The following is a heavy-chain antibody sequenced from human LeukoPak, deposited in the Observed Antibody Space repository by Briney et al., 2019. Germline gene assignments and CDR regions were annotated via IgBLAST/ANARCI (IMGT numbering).Heavy chain of an antibody. CDR1: GGSITSSNW. Sequence: PSGTLSLTCAVSGGSITSSNWWSWVRQPPGKGLEWIGEIYHSGSTNYNPSLKSRLIISVDKSKNQFSLRLTSVTAADTAFYYCARGSLAGKTIDSWGQGTLVTVSS. CDR3: ARGSLAGKTIDS. D-gene: IGHD6-19*01. J-gene: IGHJ4*02. CDR2: IYHSGST. V-gene: IGHV4-4*02.